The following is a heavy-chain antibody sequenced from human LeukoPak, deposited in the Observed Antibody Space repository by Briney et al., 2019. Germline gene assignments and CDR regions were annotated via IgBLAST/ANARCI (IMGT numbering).Heavy chain of an antibody. CDR3: VRDSGITKDAFDL. CDR2: IYTTGST. D-gene: IGHD3-10*01. V-gene: IGHV4-4*07. CDR1: GGSISSYD. Sequence: SETLSLTCTVSGGSISSYDWSWIRQPAGKGLEWMGRIYTTGSTNYNPALKSRVTIRLDTSKNQVFLSLTHVTVADTALYYCVRDSGITKDAFDLWGQGTMVTVSS. J-gene: IGHJ3*01.